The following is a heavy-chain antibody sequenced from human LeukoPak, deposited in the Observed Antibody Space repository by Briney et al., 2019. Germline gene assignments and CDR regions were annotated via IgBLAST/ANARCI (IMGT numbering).Heavy chain of an antibody. CDR2: ISSSSSYI. J-gene: IGHJ4*02. CDR1: GLTFSSYS. CDR3: ATSQRGYSSSSPTPFDY. Sequence: GGSLRLSCAASGLTFSSYSMNWVRQAPGKGLEWVSSISSSSSYIYYADSVKGRFTISRDNAKNSLYLQMNSLRAEDTAVYYCATSQRGYSSSSPTPFDYWGQGTLVTVSS. V-gene: IGHV3-21*01. D-gene: IGHD6-6*01.